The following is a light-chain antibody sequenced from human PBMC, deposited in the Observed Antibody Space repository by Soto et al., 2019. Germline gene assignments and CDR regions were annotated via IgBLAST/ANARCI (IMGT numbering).Light chain of an antibody. V-gene: IGKV3-11*01. CDR1: QSVSSY. CDR3: QQRNIWPPVT. J-gene: IGKJ5*01. Sequence: ELVLTQSPATLSLSPGERASLSSRASQSVSSYLAWCQQKPGQAPRLLIYDASNRATGIPARFSGSGSGTDFTLTISSLEPEDSAVYYCQQRNIWPPVTFGQGTRLEIK. CDR2: DAS.